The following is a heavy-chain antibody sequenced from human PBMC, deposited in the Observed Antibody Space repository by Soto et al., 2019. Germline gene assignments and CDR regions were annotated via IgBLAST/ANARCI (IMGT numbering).Heavy chain of an antibody. Sequence: PGGSLRLSCAASGVTFSGYEMNWVRQAKGKGLESFSYISGSGSTIYYADSVNGRFTISRDNAKYSLYLQMNSLRAEDTAVYYCAREVVVFGVIIPTPMDVWGQGTTVTVSS. V-gene: IGHV3-48*03. D-gene: IGHD3-22*01. CDR2: ISGSGSTI. CDR3: AREVVVFGVIIPTPMDV. CDR1: GVTFSGYE. J-gene: IGHJ6*02.